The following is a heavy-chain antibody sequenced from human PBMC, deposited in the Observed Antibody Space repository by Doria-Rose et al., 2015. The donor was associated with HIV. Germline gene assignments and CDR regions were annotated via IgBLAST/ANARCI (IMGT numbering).Heavy chain of an antibody. Sequence: LQESGPGLVKPSETLSLTCSVSGGSISHYYWSWIRQPPGKVLEYIGDIFNTGSTNYSPSLKSRVSISIDTSKNKFSLRLSSVTAADTAVYYCARVLSGTYDYWGQGTLVTVSS. CDR2: IFNTGST. V-gene: IGHV4-59*01. CDR3: ARVLSGTYDY. CDR1: GGSISHYY. J-gene: IGHJ4*02. D-gene: IGHD1-26*01.